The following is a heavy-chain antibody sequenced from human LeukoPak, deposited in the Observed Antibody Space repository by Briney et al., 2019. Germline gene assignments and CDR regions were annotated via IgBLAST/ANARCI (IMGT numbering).Heavy chain of an antibody. D-gene: IGHD5-12*01. CDR1: GFTFSSYA. CDR2: ISGSGGST. Sequence: GGSLRLSCAASGFTFSSYAMSWVRQAPGKGLEWVSAISGSGGSTYYADSVKGRFTISRDNSKNTLYLQMSSLRAEDTAVYYCAKRGSVARPSYYFDYWGQGTLVTVSS. V-gene: IGHV3-23*01. CDR3: AKRGSVARPSYYFDY. J-gene: IGHJ4*02.